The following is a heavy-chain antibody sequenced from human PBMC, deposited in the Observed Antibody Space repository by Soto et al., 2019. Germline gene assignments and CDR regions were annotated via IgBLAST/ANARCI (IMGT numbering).Heavy chain of an antibody. J-gene: IGHJ6*03. D-gene: IGHD5-12*01. CDR1: GYTFTSYG. Sequence: QVQLEQAGAEVKKPGASVKVSCKASGYTFTSYGMTWVRQAPGQGLEWMGWISGYNGHTKLAQKVKGRVTMTIDTSTSSAYMELRSLRSDDTAVYYCAREMEEWLSETESHCYMDVWGKGTTVIVSS. CDR3: AREMEEWLSETESHCYMDV. V-gene: IGHV1-18*01. CDR2: ISGYNGHT.